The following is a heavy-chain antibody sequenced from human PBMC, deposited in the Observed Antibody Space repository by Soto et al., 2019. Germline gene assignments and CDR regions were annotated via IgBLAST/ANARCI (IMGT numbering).Heavy chain of an antibody. V-gene: IGHV4-59*08. J-gene: IGHJ6*03. CDR3: ARSFCSGGSCPKRSNFYYYHMDV. CDR1: GGSISSYY. CDR2: VYYSGST. D-gene: IGHD2-15*01. Sequence: PSETLSLTCTVSGGSISSYYWSWIRQPPGKGLEWIGYVYYSGSTNYNPSLQSRVTISVDTSKNQFSLKLSSVTAADTAVYYCARSFCSGGSCPKRSNFYYYHMDVWGKGTTVTVSS.